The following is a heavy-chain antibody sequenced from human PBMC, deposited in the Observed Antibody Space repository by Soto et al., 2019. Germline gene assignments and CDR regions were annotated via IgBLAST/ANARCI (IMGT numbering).Heavy chain of an antibody. V-gene: IGHV4-34*01. CDR1: GASFSGHY. CDR3: ARAPPPGTTRYYYYLDV. J-gene: IGHJ6*03. CDR2: INHSGNT. D-gene: IGHD1-1*01. Sequence: SETLSLTCAVYGASFSGHYWSWICQPPGKGLESIGEINHSGNTNYNPSLMGRVTISVDTSKNQFSLKLSSVTAADTAVYYCARAPPPGTTRYYYYLDVWGKGTTVT.